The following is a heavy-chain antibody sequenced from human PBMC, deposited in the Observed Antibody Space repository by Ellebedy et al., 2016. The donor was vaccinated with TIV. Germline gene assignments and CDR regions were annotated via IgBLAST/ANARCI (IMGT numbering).Heavy chain of an antibody. CDR1: GFSFRSYW. V-gene: IGHV3-7*01. J-gene: IGHJ5*02. CDR3: ARRGSYGDYAVQVNSWFDR. Sequence: PGGSLRLSCAASGFSFRSYWMSWVRQAPGKGLEWVANIYQDGSDKYYVDSVKGRFTISRDNANKLLFLQMNSLRVEDTAVYYCARRGSYGDYAVQVNSWFDRWGQGTLVTVSS. CDR2: IYQDGSDK. D-gene: IGHD4-17*01.